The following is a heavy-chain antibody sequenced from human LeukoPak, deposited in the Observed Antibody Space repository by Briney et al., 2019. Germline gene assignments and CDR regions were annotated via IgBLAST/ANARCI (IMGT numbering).Heavy chain of an antibody. CDR1: GYAFTSYD. CDR2: MNPNSGNT. Sequence: ASVKVSCKASGYAFTSYDINWVRQATGQGLEWVGWMNPNSGNTGYAQKFQGRVTITRNTSISTAYMELSSLRSEDTAVYYCASAYSSGWYYSGSEYFQHWGQGTLVTVSS. CDR3: ASAYSSGWYYSGSEYFQH. J-gene: IGHJ1*01. V-gene: IGHV1-8*03. D-gene: IGHD6-19*01.